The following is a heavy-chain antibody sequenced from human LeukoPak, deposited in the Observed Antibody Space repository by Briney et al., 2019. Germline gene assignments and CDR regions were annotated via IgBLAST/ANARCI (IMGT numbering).Heavy chain of an antibody. CDR2: MYYSGST. J-gene: IGHJ5*02. Sequence: SETLSLICTVSGGSISRYYWSWIRQPPGKGLEWIGNMYYSGSTNYNPSLKSRFTMSVDTSKNQFSLKLTSVTAADTAVYYCARHDYVSGWFDPWGQGTLVTVSS. CDR3: ARHDYVSGWFDP. V-gene: IGHV4-59*08. D-gene: IGHD3-10*01. CDR1: GGSISRYY.